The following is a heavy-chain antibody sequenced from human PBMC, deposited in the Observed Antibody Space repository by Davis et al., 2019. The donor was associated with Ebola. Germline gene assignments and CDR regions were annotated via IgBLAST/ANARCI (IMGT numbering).Heavy chain of an antibody. Sequence: GESLKISCKGSGYSFTNYWIAWVRQMPGKGLEWMGIISPGDSESTYSPSFQGHVTISVDTSIDTAHLQWSSLKASDTAMYFCARLVGDIVDAWFDPWGQGTLVTVSS. CDR1: GYSFTNYW. V-gene: IGHV5-51*01. D-gene: IGHD2-15*01. J-gene: IGHJ5*02. CDR3: ARLVGDIVDAWFDP. CDR2: ISPGDSES.